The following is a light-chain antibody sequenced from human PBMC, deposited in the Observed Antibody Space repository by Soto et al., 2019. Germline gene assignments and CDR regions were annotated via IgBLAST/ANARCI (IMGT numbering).Light chain of an antibody. V-gene: IGKV3-11*01. Sequence: EVVLTQSPATLSLSPGERATLFCRASQSVSSYLAWYQQKPGQAPRLLIYDVSNRATGIPARFSGSGSGTDFTLNINSLEPEDFAVYYCQQRSTWPPIIFGQGTRLEIK. CDR1: QSVSSY. CDR2: DVS. J-gene: IGKJ5*01. CDR3: QQRSTWPPII.